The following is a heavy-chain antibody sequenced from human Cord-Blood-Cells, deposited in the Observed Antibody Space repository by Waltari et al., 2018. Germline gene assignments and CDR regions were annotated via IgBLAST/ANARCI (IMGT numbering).Heavy chain of an antibody. CDR2: ISWNSGSI. CDR1: GFTFDDYA. D-gene: IGHD1-26*01. Sequence: EVQLVESGGGLVQPGRSLRLSCAASGFTFDDYAMHWVRQAPGKGLGWVSGISWNSGSIGYADSVKGRFTISRDNAKNSLYLQMNSLRAEDTALYYCAKGKGSGSYDAFDIWGQGTMVTVSS. J-gene: IGHJ3*02. CDR3: AKGKGSGSYDAFDI. V-gene: IGHV3-9*01.